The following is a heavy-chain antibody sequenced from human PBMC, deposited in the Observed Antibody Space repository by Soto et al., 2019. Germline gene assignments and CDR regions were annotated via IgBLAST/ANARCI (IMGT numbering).Heavy chain of an antibody. D-gene: IGHD3-16*01. J-gene: IGHJ4*02. CDR2: IIPIFGTA. Sequence: SVKVSCKASGGTFSSYAISWVRQAPGQGLEWMGGIIPIFGTANYAQKFQGRVTITADESTSTAYMELSSLRSEDTAVYYCARGSYYDCVWGSSLVYWGQGTLVTVSS. CDR3: ARGSYYDCVWGSSLVY. V-gene: IGHV1-69*13. CDR1: GGTFSSYA.